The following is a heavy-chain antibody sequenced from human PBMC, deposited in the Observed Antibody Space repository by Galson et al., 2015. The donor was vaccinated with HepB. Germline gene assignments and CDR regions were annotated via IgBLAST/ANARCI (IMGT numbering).Heavy chain of an antibody. Sequence: LSLTCTVSGGSISSGGYSWSWIRQHPGKGLEWIGYIYYSGSTFYNPSLTSRVAISVDTSKNHFSLKLSSVTAADTAVYFCARVRDTSGYYYDGFFDFWGQGTLVTVSS. CDR2: IYYSGST. CDR1: GGSISSGGYS. CDR3: ARVRDTSGYYYDGFFDF. V-gene: IGHV4-31*03. J-gene: IGHJ4*02. D-gene: IGHD3-22*01.